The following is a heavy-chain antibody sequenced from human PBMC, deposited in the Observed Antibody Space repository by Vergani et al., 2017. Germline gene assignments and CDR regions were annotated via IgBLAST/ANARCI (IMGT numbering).Heavy chain of an antibody. V-gene: IGHV4-34*01. J-gene: IGHJ4*02. CDR2: INHSGST. D-gene: IGHD3-22*01. Sequence: VQLQQWGAGLLKKAETLSKPCDVSGGSFSEYHWSWKRQPPGKGQECTGEINHSGSTNYHHSLKSRVTISVDTSKNQFSLKLSSVTAADTAVYYCARGDRLYYYDSSGYDREQLYYFDYWGQGTLVTVSS. CDR3: ARGDRLYYYDSSGYDREQLYYFDY. CDR1: GGSFSEYH.